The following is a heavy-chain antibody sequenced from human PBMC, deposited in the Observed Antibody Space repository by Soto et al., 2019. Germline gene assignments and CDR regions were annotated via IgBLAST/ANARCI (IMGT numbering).Heavy chain of an antibody. CDR1: GFTFSSYA. J-gene: IGHJ4*02. D-gene: IGHD5-12*01. Sequence: EVQLLESGGGLVQPGGSLRLSCAASGFTFSSYAMSWVRQAPGKGLEWVSALSGGGGSTYDADSVKGRFTISRDNSKNTLYLQMNSLRAEDTAVYYCAKVKVATFYFDYWGQGTLVTVSS. CDR3: AKVKVATFYFDY. V-gene: IGHV3-23*01. CDR2: LSGGGGST.